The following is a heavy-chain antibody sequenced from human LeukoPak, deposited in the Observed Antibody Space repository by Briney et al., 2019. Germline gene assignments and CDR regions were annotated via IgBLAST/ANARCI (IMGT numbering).Heavy chain of an antibody. J-gene: IGHJ4*02. D-gene: IGHD3-10*01. V-gene: IGHV3-43*01. Sequence: QPGGSLRLSCAASGFTFDDYTMQSVRQAPGKGLEWVSLISWDGGSTYYADSVKGRFTISRDNSKNSLYLQMNSLRTEDTALYYCAKNRGLGYGSGSYPSEYYFDYWGQGTLVTVSS. CDR2: ISWDGGST. CDR1: GFTFDDYT. CDR3: AKNRGLGYGSGSYPSEYYFDY.